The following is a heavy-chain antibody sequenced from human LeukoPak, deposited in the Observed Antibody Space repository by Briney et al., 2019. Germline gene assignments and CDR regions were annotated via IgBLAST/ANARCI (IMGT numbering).Heavy chain of an antibody. Sequence: SETLSLTCAVSGGSISSGGYSWSWIRQPPGKGLEWIGYIYHSGSTYYNPSLKSRVTISVDRSKNQFSLKLISVTAADTAVYYCARYLELNYFDYWGQGTLVTVSS. CDR1: GGSISSGGYS. CDR2: IYHSGST. CDR3: ARYLELNYFDY. V-gene: IGHV4-30-2*01. J-gene: IGHJ4*02.